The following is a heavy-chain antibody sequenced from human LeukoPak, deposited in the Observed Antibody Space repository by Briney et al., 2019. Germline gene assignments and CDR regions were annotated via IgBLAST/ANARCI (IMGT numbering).Heavy chain of an antibody. V-gene: IGHV3-74*01. D-gene: IGHD3-3*01. CDR1: GFTFSSYW. J-gene: IGHJ4*02. Sequence: GGSLRLSCAASGFTFSSYWMHWVRQAPGKGLVWVSRINSDGSSTTYADSVKGRFTISRDNAKNTLYLQMNSLRAEDTAVYYCARAEGDFWSGYYSPDYWGQGTLVTVSS. CDR3: ARAEGDFWSGYYSPDY. CDR2: INSDGSST.